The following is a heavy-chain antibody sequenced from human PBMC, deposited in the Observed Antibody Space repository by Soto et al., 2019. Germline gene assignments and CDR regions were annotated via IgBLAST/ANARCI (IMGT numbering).Heavy chain of an antibody. V-gene: IGHV1-18*01. CDR2: IRVHNGNT. J-gene: IGHJ4*02. Sequence: GASVKVSCKASGYNFINYGISWVRQAPGQGLEWMGWIRVHNGNTNYAQNLQGRVTMTADTSTSTAYMELRSLRSDDTAVYYCVRDLDGSGSYYTGYWGPGTLVTSPQ. D-gene: IGHD3-10*01. CDR3: VRDLDGSGSYYTGY. CDR1: GYNFINYG.